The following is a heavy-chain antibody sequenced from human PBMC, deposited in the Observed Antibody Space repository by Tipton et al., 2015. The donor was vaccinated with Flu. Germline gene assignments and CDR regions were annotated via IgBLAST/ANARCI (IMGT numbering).Heavy chain of an antibody. CDR1: GGSISSYY. V-gene: IGHV4-59*01. Sequence: TLSLTCTVSGGSISSYYWSWIRQPAGKGLEWIGYIYYSGSTNYNPSLKSRVTISVDTSKNQLSQKLSSVTAADTAVYYCARGIGQDLYYYYGMDVWGQGTTVTVSS. J-gene: IGHJ6*02. D-gene: IGHD2-15*01. CDR2: IYYSGST. CDR3: ARGIGQDLYYYYGMDV.